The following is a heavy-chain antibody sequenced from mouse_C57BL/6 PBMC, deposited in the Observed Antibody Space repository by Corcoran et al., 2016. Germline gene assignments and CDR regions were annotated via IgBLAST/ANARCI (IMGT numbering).Heavy chain of an antibody. V-gene: IGHV1-80*01. D-gene: IGHD2-4*01. CDR3: ARSEDYDEFAY. CDR1: GYAFSSYW. J-gene: IGHJ3*01. Sequence: QVQLQQSGAELVKPGASVKISGKASGYAFSSYWKTWVKQRTGKGIEWIGQIYPGDGDNNYNGKFKGKATLTADKSSSTSYMQLSSLTSEDSAVYFCARSEDYDEFAYWGQGTLVTVSA. CDR2: IYPGDGDN.